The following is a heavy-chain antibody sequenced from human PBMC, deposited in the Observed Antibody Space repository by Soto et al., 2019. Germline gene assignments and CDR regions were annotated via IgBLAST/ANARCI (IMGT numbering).Heavy chain of an antibody. V-gene: IGHV4-30-4*08. CDR3: ARDLKDHGGNSNGFDI. CDR2: IYYSGST. CDR1: GGSISSGGYY. J-gene: IGHJ3*02. Sequence: PSETLSLTCTVSGGSISSGGYYWSWIRQHPGKGLEWIGYIYYSGSTYYNPSLKSRVTISVDTSKNQFSLKLSSVTAADTAVYYCARDLKDHGGNSNGFDIWGQGTMVTVAS. D-gene: IGHD2-21*02.